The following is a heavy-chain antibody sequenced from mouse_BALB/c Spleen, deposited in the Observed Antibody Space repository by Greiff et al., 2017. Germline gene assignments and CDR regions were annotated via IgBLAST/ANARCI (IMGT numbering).Heavy chain of an antibody. V-gene: IGHV5-9-4*01. CDR1: GFTFSSYA. Sequence: EVKLVESGGGLVKPGGSLKLSCAASGFTFSSYAMSWVRQSPEKRLEWVAEISSGGSYTYYPDTVTGRFTISRDNAKNTLYLEMSSLRSEDTAMYYCEREHFDYWGQGTTLTVSS. J-gene: IGHJ2*01. CDR2: ISSGGSYT. CDR3: EREHFDY.